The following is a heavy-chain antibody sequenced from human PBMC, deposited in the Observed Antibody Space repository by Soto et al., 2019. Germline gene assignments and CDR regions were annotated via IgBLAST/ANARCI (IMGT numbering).Heavy chain of an antibody. CDR2: ISGSGGRT. J-gene: IGHJ6*02. Sequence: PWGSLILSGAAAGIAVSNYALSWVRQAPGKGLEWVAAISGSGGRTYYADSVKGRFTISRDNSKTTLYLQMSRLRVEDTAVYYCAKAIPMSTTPPVFWYYYYGMDVWGQGTAVTVPS. D-gene: IGHD1-26*01. CDR3: AKAIPMSTTPPVFWYYYYGMDV. V-gene: IGHV3-23*01. CDR1: GIAVSNYA.